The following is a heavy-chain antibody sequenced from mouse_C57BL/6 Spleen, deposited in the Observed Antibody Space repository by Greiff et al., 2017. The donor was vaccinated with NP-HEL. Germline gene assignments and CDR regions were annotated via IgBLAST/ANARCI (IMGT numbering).Heavy chain of an antibody. D-gene: IGHD4-1*01. CDR1: GFTFNTYA. J-gene: IGHJ3*01. CDR2: ISSKSSNYAT. Sequence: EVHLVESGGGLVQPKGSLKLSCAASGFTFNTYAMHWVRQAPGKGLEWVARISSKSSNYATYYADSVKDRFTISRDDSQSMLYLQMNNLKTEDAAMYYCVRDGNWDEGFAYWGQGTLVTVSA. V-gene: IGHV10-3*01. CDR3: VRDGNWDEGFAY.